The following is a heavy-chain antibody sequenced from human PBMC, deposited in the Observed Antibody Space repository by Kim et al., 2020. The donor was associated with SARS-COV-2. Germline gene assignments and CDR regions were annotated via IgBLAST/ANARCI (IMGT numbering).Heavy chain of an antibody. J-gene: IGHJ4*02. V-gene: IGHV4-4*07. Sequence: SETLSLTCTVSGGSISSYYWSWIRQPAGKGLEWIGRIYTSGSTNYNPSLKSRVTMSVDTYKNQFSLKLSSVTAADTAVYYCARDKHQNIVGATWAHFHYWGQGTLVTVSS. CDR1: GGSISSYY. CDR2: IYTSGST. D-gene: IGHD1-26*01. CDR3: ARDKHQNIVGATWAHFHY.